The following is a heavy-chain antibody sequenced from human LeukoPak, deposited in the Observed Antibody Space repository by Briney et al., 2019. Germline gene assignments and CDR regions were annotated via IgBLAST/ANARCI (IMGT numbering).Heavy chain of an antibody. D-gene: IGHD2-2*01. CDR3: ASRPTYCSSTSCYGYYFDY. J-gene: IGHJ4*02. Sequence: SETLSLTCSVSGGSISSGSYYWGWIRQPPGKGLEWIGSIYYSGSTYYNPSLKSRVTISVDTSKNQFSLKLSSVTAADTAVYYCASRPTYCSSTSCYGYYFDYWGQGTLVTVSS. CDR1: GGSISSGSYY. V-gene: IGHV4-39*01. CDR2: IYYSGST.